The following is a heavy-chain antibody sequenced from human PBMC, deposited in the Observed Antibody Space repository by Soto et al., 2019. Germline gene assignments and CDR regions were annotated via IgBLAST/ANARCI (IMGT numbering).Heavy chain of an antibody. CDR3: ARGLTMLRGVMDS. J-gene: IGHJ4*02. CDR2: IYYTGGA. CDR1: GGSISRGGDY. D-gene: IGHD3-10*01. V-gene: IGHV4-31*03. Sequence: QVQLQESGPGLVKASETLSLNCTLPGGSISRGGDYWRWIRQRPVKVLEWIGYIYYTGGAYYNPSLKRRLPLSVDTARSQFALKLTSVTDADTAVYFFARGLTMLRGVMDSWGQGTLVTVSS.